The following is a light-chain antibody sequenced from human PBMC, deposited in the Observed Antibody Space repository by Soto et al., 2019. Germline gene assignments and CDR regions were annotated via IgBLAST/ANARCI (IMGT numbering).Light chain of an antibody. CDR2: GAS. V-gene: IGKV3-15*01. J-gene: IGKJ1*01. Sequence: ESVLKQSASTLSLSNQERATLSCMASQSVSSNLAWYQQKPGQAPRLLIYGASTRATGIPARLSGSGSGTEFTLTISSLQPDDFATYYCQLYNIYCQPVGHVTKLDVK. CDR3: QLYNIYCQP. CDR1: QSVSSN.